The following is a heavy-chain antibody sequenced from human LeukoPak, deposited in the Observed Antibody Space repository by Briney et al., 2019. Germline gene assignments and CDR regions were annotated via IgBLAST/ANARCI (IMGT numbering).Heavy chain of an antibody. CDR1: GFTFSSYS. J-gene: IGHJ1*01. CDR2: ISGSGGST. D-gene: IGHD2-15*01. CDR3: ANSDSIGYCSGGSCYGEYFQH. Sequence: GGSLRLSCAASGFTFSSYSMNWVRQAPGKGLEWVSAISGSGGSTYYADSVKGRFTISRDNSKNTLYLQMNSLRAEDTAVYYCANSDSIGYCSGGSCYGEYFQHWGQGTLVTVSS. V-gene: IGHV3-23*01.